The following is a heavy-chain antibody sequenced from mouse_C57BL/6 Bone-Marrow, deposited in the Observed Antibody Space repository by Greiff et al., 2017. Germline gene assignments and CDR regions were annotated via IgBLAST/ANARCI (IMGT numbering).Heavy chain of an antibody. Sequence: DVMLVESGGGLVQPKGSLKLSCAASGFSFNTYAMNWVRQAPGKGLEWVARIRSKSNNYATYYADSVKDRFTISRDDSESMLYLQMNNLKTEDTAMYYCVREDYGSSPYGYFDVWGTGTTVTVSS. CDR3: VREDYGSSPYGYFDV. CDR2: IRSKSNNYAT. CDR1: GFSFNTYA. D-gene: IGHD1-1*01. V-gene: IGHV10-1*01. J-gene: IGHJ1*03.